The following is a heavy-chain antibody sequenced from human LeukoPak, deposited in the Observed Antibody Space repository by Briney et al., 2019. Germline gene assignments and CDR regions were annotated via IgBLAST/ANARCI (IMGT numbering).Heavy chain of an antibody. D-gene: IGHD6-6*01. Sequence: ASVKVSCKASGYTFTSYSISWVRQAPGQGPEWMGWIGPYNGNTDYAQKLQGRVTMTTDTSTSTAYMELRSLRSDDTGVYYCARARGLYTSSSEGVDYWGQGTLVTVSS. CDR2: IGPYNGNT. CDR3: ARARGLYTSSSEGVDY. V-gene: IGHV1-18*01. CDR1: GYTFTSYS. J-gene: IGHJ4*02.